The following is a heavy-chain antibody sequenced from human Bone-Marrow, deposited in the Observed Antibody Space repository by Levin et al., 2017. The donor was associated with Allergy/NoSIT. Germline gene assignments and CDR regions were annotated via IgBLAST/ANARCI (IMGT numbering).Heavy chain of an antibody. CDR3: ARLQSGYSYGYAFDI. CDR1: GFTFSNYW. Sequence: GESLKISCAASGFTFSNYWMHWVRQSPGKGLVWVSRVSPDVSSTNYADSVKGRFTISRDNAKNTLYLQMNSLRAEDTAVYYCARLQSGYSYGYAFDIWGQGTMVTVSS. J-gene: IGHJ3*02. V-gene: IGHV3-74*01. D-gene: IGHD5-18*01. CDR2: VSPDVSST.